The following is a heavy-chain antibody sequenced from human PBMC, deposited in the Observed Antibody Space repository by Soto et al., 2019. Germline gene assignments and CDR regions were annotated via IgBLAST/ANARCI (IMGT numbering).Heavy chain of an antibody. J-gene: IGHJ4*02. CDR3: ARDAYGYSGYERYFDY. V-gene: IGHV4-34*01. Sequence: SETLSLTCAVYGGSFSGYYWSWMRQPPGKGLEWIGEINHSGSTNYNPSLKSRVTISVDTSKNQFSLKLSSVTAADTAVYYCARDAYGYSGYERYFDYWGQGTLVTVSS. CDR1: GGSFSGYY. D-gene: IGHD5-12*01. CDR2: INHSGST.